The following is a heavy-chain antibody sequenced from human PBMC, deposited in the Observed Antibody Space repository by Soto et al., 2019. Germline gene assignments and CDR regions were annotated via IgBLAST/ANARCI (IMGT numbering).Heavy chain of an antibody. CDR3: ARQTLRDSSGTDY. V-gene: IGHV4-39*01. CDR1: GGSISSSSYY. J-gene: IGHJ4*02. D-gene: IGHD6-19*01. Sequence: SETLSLTCTVSGGSISSSSYYWGWIRQPPGKGLEWIGSIYYSGSTYYNPSLKSRVTISVDTSKNQFSLKLSSVTAADTAVYYCARQTLRDSSGTDYWGQGTLVTVSS. CDR2: IYYSGST.